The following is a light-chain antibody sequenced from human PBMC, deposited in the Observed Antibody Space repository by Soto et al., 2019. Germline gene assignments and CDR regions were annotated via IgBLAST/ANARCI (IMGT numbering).Light chain of an antibody. J-gene: IGLJ1*01. V-gene: IGLV1-40*01. CDR1: RSNIGAYD. CDR2: GNS. Sequence: QSVLTQPPSVSGAPGQRVTISCTGSRSNIGAYDVHWYQQLPGTAPKLLIYGNSNRPSGVPDRFSGSKSGTSASLAITGLQAEDEADYYCQSYDSSLSGSKVFGTGTKLTVL. CDR3: QSYDSSLSGSKV.